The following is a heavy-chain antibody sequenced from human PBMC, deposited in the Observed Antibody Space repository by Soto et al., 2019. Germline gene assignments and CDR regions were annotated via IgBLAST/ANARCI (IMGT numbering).Heavy chain of an antibody. Sequence: PGGSLRLSCVGSGFIFSNNAMHWVRQVPGKGLMWVSRLKSDGRDTIYADSVEGRFTVSRDSAKNTLYLQMNSLRVEDTAVYYCVREMPVPIRGGYYYYSVLDAWGQGTTVTVSS. J-gene: IGHJ6*02. CDR3: VREMPVPIRGGYYYYSVLDA. CDR2: LKSDGRDT. D-gene: IGHD2-2*01. V-gene: IGHV3-74*01. CDR1: GFIFSNNA.